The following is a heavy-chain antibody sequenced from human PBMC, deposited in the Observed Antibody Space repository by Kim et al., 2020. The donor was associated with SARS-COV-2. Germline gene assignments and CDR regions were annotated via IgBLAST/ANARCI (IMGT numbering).Heavy chain of an antibody. CDR2: TFFDGSKT. V-gene: IGHV3-33*03. CDR1: GFTFGTYA. Sequence: GGSLRLSCVASGFTFGTYAMHWVRQAPGKGLEWVAVTFFDGSKTYYGASVRGRFTSSRDNSKNTLYLDMNSLRVDDTAVYYCAKGHLAVPGRYFQYWGQGTLVTVSS. D-gene: IGHD6-19*01. CDR3: AKGHLAVPGRYFQY. J-gene: IGHJ1*01.